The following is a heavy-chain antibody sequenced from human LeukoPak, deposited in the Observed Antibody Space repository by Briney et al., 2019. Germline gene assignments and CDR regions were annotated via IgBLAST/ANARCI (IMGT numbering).Heavy chain of an antibody. CDR3: ARAHYGDYGVGY. V-gene: IGHV3-23*01. D-gene: IGHD4-17*01. CDR2: ISGSGGKT. J-gene: IGHJ4*02. Sequence: GGSLRLSCAASGFTFSNYAMSWVRQAPGKGLEWVSGISGSGGKTFYADSVKGRFTISRDNSKNTLYLLMKSLRAEDTAVYYCARAHYGDYGVGYWGQGTLVTVSS. CDR1: GFTFSNYA.